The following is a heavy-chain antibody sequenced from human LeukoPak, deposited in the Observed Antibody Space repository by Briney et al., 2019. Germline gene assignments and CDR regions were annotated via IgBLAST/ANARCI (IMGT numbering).Heavy chain of an antibody. CDR3: ARRSITMIVSEDAFDI. Sequence: PGGSLRLSCAASGFTFSSYSMNWVRQAPGKGLEWVSYISSSSSTIYYADSVKGRFTISRDNAKNSLYLQMNSLRAEDTAVYYCARRSITMIVSEDAFDIWGQGTMVTVSS. V-gene: IGHV3-48*01. J-gene: IGHJ3*02. CDR1: GFTFSSYS. CDR2: ISSSSSTI. D-gene: IGHD3-22*01.